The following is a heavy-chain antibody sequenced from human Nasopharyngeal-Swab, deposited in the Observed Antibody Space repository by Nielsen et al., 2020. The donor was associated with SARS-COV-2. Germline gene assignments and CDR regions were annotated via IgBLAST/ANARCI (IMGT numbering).Heavy chain of an antibody. CDR2: ISSRSGYV. CDR3: ARDRGLLSDYEGDYFNGMDL. D-gene: IGHD5-12*01. V-gene: IGHV3-21*01. CDR1: GFTFNRKN. J-gene: IGHJ6*02. Sequence: GGSLRLSCVGSGFTFNRKNMHWVRQAPGKGLEWLSSISSRSGYVYYANSLEGRAIISRDNDKNSLYLHINSLRAEDTAVYYCARDRGLLSDYEGDYFNGMDLWGQGTTVTVSS.